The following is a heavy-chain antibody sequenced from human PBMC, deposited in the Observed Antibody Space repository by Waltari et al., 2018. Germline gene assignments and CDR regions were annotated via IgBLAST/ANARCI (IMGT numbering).Heavy chain of an antibody. V-gene: IGHV1-69*10. D-gene: IGHD3-22*01. CDR2: IIPIVGIT. J-gene: IGHJ4*02. Sequence: QVQLVQSGAEVKTPGSSVQVSCKASGGPFTNYATRWVRQAPGQGLEWMGGIIPIVGITNYAQKFQGRVTFTADKSTRTACMELNSLRSEDTAIYYCARPDKYYYDNDGHYTPEYWGQGTLVTVSS. CDR1: GGPFTNYA. CDR3: ARPDKYYYDNDGHYTPEY.